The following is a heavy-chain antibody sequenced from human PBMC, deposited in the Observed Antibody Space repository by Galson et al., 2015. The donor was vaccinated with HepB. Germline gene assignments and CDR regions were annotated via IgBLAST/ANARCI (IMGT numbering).Heavy chain of an antibody. CDR3: VTGSGYDVEY. CDR2: FDAEGGAQDGQA. J-gene: IGHJ4*02. CDR1: GHTLTELS. V-gene: IGHV1-24*01. D-gene: IGHD5-12*01. Sequence: SVKVSCKVSGHTLTELSIHWVRQSPGKGLEWMGGFDAEGGAQDGQAIYTQKLQGGVTMTKDTPTNTLYMELTSLRSDDTAVYYCVTGSGYDVEYWGQGTLLTVS.